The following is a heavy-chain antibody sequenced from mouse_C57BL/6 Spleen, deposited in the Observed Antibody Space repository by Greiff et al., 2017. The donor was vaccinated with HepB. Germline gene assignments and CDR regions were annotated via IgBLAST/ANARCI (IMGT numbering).Heavy chain of an antibody. D-gene: IGHD2-1*01. CDR3: ARSSYDGNPYWYFDG. V-gene: IGHV1-80*01. J-gene: IGHJ1*03. CDR2: IYPGDGDT. Sequence: VQLQQSGAELVKPGASVKISCKASGYAFSSYWMNWVKQRPGKGLEWIGQIYPGDGDTNYNGKFKGKATLTADKSSSTAYMQLSSLTSEDSAVYFCARSSYDGNPYWYFDGWGTGTTVTVAS. CDR1: GYAFSSYW.